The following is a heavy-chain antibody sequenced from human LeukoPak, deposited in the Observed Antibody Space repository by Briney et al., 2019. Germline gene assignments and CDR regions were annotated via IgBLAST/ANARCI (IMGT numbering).Heavy chain of an antibody. D-gene: IGHD7-27*01. V-gene: IGHV3-23*01. J-gene: IGHJ4*02. CDR2: IGSGGYT. CDR3: AKKLPGASYYFDF. Sequence: GGSLRLSYIASGFTLSNYDMTWVRQTPGKGLEYVSSIGSGGYTFYAGSVKGRFSISRDISQNTVYLQMNSLRAEDTAMYFCAKKLPGASYYFDFWCRGTLVTVSS. CDR1: GFTLSNYD.